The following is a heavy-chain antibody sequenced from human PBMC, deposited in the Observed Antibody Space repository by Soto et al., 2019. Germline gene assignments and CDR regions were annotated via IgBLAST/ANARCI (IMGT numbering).Heavy chain of an antibody. CDR2: IHYTGAT. Sequence: QVQLQESGPRLVKPSETLSVSCNVSGGSISRSYWIWIRQPPGKRLEWVGYIHYTGATRYSPSLKSRVIMSVDTSKNQISLNLSSVTAADSAVYYCARGGEAVAGYYYSGLHVWGRGTTVTVSS. D-gene: IGHD6-19*01. CDR1: GGSISRSY. J-gene: IGHJ6*02. CDR3: ARGGEAVAGYYYSGLHV. V-gene: IGHV4-59*12.